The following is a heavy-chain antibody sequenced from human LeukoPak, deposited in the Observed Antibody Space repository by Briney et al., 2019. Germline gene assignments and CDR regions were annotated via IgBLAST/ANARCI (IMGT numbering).Heavy chain of an antibody. CDR1: GGSISSYY. CDR3: ARGGNTVTTAEYFQH. J-gene: IGHJ1*01. Sequence: SETLSLTCTVSGGSISSYYWSWIRQPPGQGLELIGYIYYSGSTNYNPSLKSRVTISVDTSENQFSLKLSSVTAADTAVYYCARGGNTVTTAEYFQHWGQGTLVTVSS. D-gene: IGHD4-17*01. CDR2: IYYSGST. V-gene: IGHV4-59*01.